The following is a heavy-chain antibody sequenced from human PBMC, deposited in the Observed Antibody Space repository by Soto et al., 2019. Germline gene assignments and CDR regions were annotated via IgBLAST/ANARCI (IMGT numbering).Heavy chain of an antibody. Sequence: QVQLQESGPGLVKSSETLSLICFVSGEALGSGQSYWNWIRQAPGKGLEWIGQTFVTGATKYSAYLKSRVTRSVDTSKSQISLTLTSVSAADSATYFCARGRSYSAGSSFGRRMDVWGQGTTVTVSS. D-gene: IGHD3-10*01. V-gene: IGHV4-61*01. CDR3: ARGRSYSAGSSFGRRMDV. CDR2: TFVTGAT. J-gene: IGHJ6*02. CDR1: GEALGSGQSY.